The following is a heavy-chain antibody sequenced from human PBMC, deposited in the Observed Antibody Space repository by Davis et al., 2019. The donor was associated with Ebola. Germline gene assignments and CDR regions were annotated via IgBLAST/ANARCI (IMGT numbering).Heavy chain of an antibody. CDR3: VRDISYHFDN. D-gene: IGHD2-2*01. J-gene: IGHJ4*02. CDR1: GGSISSSS. CDR2: ISGSTSHI. V-gene: IGHV3-48*02. Sequence: ETLSLTCTVSGGSISSSSYYWGWIRQPPGKGLEWVAYISGSTSHIYYADSVKGRFTISRDNAKKALYLQMHSLRDEDTAVYYCVRDISYHFDNWGQGTLVTVSS.